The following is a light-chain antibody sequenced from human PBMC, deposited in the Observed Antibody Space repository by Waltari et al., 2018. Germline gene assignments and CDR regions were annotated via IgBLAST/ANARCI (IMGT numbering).Light chain of an antibody. CDR2: DAS. V-gene: IGKV3-20*01. CDR1: ESVSRT. Sequence: EIVLTQSPGTLSLSLGERATLSRRASESVSRTLAWYQQKPGQAPRHHIYDASSRATGIPDRFSGRGSGTDFSLTISRLEPEDFAVYDCQKYGTLPATFGQGTKVEIK. J-gene: IGKJ1*01. CDR3: QKYGTLPAT.